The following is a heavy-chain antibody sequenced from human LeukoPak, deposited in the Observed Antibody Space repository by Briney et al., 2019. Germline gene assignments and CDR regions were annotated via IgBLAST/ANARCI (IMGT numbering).Heavy chain of an antibody. CDR3: ARDTTAMVTPDY. CDR1: GFTFSSYA. Sequence: GGSLRLSCAASGFTFSSYAMHWVRQAPGKGLEWVAVISYDGSNKYYADSVKGRFTISRDNSKNTLYLQMNSLRAEDTAVYYCARDTTAMVTPDYWGQGTLVTVSS. CDR2: ISYDGSNK. D-gene: IGHD5-18*01. J-gene: IGHJ4*02. V-gene: IGHV3-30-3*01.